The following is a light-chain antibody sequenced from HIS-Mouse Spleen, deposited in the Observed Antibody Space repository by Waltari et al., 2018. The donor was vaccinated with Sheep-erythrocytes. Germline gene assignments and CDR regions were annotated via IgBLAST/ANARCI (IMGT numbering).Light chain of an antibody. J-gene: IGLJ2*01. V-gene: IGLV3-1*01. CDR3: QAWDSSTAV. Sequence: SYELTQPPSVPVSPGQTASTPSSGDKLGVKYACWYQQKPGQSPVLVIYQDSKRPSGIPERFSGSNSGNTATLTISGTQAMDEADYYCQAWDSSTAVFGGGTKLTVL. CDR2: QDS. CDR1: KLGVKY.